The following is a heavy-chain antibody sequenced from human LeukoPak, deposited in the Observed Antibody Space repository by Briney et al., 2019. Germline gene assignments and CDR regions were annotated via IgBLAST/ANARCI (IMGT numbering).Heavy chain of an antibody. V-gene: IGHV4-59*01. Sequence: SETLSLTCTVSGGPINSYFWNWIRQPPGKGLEWIGYVHHSGSTNYNPSLKSRVTMSVDTSKNQFSLKLTSVTAADTAVYFCAREGVAAAILDYWGQGTLVTVSS. D-gene: IGHD6-13*01. CDR3: AREGVAAAILDY. CDR2: VHHSGST. J-gene: IGHJ4*02. CDR1: GGPINSYF.